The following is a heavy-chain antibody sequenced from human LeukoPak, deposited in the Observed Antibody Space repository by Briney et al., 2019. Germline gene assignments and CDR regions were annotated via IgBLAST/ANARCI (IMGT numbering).Heavy chain of an antibody. CDR3: SRDRSHATSWFDP. CDR2: ISAYNGNT. J-gene: IGHJ5*02. CDR1: AATCTISG. Sequence: ASVKLSCTHSAATCTISGYSWWRHAPGLALERMGWISAYNGNTNYPQNLQGRVNLPLDTSTRTANNQLRSLRSDDKAVYYCSRDRSHATSWFDPWGQGTLVTVSS. V-gene: IGHV1-18*01. D-gene: IGHD1-26*01.